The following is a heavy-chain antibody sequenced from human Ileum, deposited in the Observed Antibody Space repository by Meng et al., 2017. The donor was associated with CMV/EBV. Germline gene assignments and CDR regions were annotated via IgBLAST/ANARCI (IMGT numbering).Heavy chain of an antibody. CDR2: IKQDGSET. J-gene: IGHJ4*02. V-gene: IGHV3-7*01. D-gene: IGHD1-1*01. Sequence: GESLKISCAASGFTLSTYWMTWIRQPPGKGLEWVANIKQDGSETYYADSVKGRFTISRDNAKNSLYLEMNSLRADDTAVYYCARFQRDTGGNWGQGTLVTVSS. CDR3: ARFQRDTGGN. CDR1: GFTLSTYW.